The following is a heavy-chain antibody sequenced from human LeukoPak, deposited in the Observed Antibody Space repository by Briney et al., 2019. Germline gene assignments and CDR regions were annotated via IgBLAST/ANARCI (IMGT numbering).Heavy chain of an antibody. CDR2: IYPGDSDT. Sequence: GESLKISCKGSGYSFTSYWIGWVRQMPGKGLEWMGIIYPGDSDTRYSPSFQAQVTISADKSISTAYLQWSSLKASDTAMYYCASRPLLSSAAAESPGAFDIWGQGTTVTVSS. V-gene: IGHV5-51*01. D-gene: IGHD6-13*01. CDR1: GYSFTSYW. J-gene: IGHJ3*02. CDR3: ASRPLLSSAAAESPGAFDI.